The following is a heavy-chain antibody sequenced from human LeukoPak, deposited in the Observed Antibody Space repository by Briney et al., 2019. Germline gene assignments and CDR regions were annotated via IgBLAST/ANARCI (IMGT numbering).Heavy chain of an antibody. CDR2: ISYDGSNK. CDR1: GFSFSSYA. CDR3: AKDRSGAYSSSWYYLFDY. D-gene: IGHD6-13*01. J-gene: IGHJ4*02. V-gene: IGHV3-30*18. Sequence: GGSLRLSCAASGFSFSSYAMHRVRQAPGKGLEWVAVISYDGSNKYYVDSVKGRFTISRDNSKTTLYLQMNSLRAEDTAVYYCAKDRSGAYSSSWYYLFDYWGQGTLVTVSS.